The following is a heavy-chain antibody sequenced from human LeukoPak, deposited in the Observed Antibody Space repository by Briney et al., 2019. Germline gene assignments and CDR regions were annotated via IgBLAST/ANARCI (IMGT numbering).Heavy chain of an antibody. J-gene: IGHJ5*02. V-gene: IGHV4-39*07. Sequence: SETLSLTCTVSGGSISSSSYYWGWIRQPPGKGLEWIGSIYYSGSTNYNPSLKSRVTISVDTSKNQFSLKLSSVTAADTAVYYCARLRRQQAWGQGTLVTVSS. CDR3: ARLRRQQA. CDR2: IYYSGST. D-gene: IGHD6-13*01. CDR1: GGSISSSSYY.